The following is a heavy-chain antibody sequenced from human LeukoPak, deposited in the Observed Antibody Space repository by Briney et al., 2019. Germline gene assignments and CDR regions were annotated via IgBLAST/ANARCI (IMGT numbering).Heavy chain of an antibody. D-gene: IGHD3-22*01. J-gene: IGHJ4*02. CDR1: GYSISSGYY. CDR3: ARVSSYDSSGYPPPPDY. CDR2: IYHSGST. V-gene: IGHV4-38-2*02. Sequence: SETLSLTCTVSGYSISSGYYWGWIRQPPGKGLEWIGSIYHSGSTYYNPSLKSRVTISVDTSKNQFSLKLSSVTAADTAVYYCARVSSYDSSGYPPPPDYWGQGTLVAVSS.